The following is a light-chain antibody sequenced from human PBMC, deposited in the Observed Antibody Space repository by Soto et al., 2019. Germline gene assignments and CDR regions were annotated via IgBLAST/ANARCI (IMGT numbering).Light chain of an antibody. J-gene: IGKJ1*01. CDR2: GVS. Sequence: IVLTQSPGTLSLSPGERATLSCRASQSVTSTYLAWYHQKPGQAPRLLIYGVSSRATGIPDRFSGSGSGTDFTLTISRLEPEDSAVYFCQHYGNFLWTFGQGTKVDIK. V-gene: IGKV3-20*01. CDR1: QSVTSTY. CDR3: QHYGNFLWT.